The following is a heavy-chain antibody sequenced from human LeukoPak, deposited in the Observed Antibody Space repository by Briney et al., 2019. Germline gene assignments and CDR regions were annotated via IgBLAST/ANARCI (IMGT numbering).Heavy chain of an antibody. CDR2: MIPDRGGT. J-gene: IGHJ4*02. CDR3: AISIQAAAIPAFDY. Sequence: ASVKFSSKAHGIGFPGHNIHWMRPAPGQGRGLMGWMIPDRGGTDYARQFQVRLTMTSHTSIRAAYMYLSSLVSEDSAVYFCAISIQAAAIPAFDYWGQGTLVTVSS. CDR1: GIGFPGHN. V-gene: IGHV1-2*02. D-gene: IGHD6-25*01.